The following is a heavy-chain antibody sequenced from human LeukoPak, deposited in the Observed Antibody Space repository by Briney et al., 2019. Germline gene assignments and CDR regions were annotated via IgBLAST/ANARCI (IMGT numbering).Heavy chain of an antibody. Sequence: PGGSLRLSCAASGFTFSSYAMHWVRQAPGKGLEWVAVISYDGSIRYYADSVKGRFTISRDNSKNTVYLQMNSLRAEDTAVYYCAKDSREDYGDCDLAIHYSDYWGQGTLVTVSS. CDR2: ISYDGSIR. CDR3: AKDSREDYGDCDLAIHYSDY. J-gene: IGHJ4*02. CDR1: GFTFSSYA. D-gene: IGHD4-17*01. V-gene: IGHV3-30*18.